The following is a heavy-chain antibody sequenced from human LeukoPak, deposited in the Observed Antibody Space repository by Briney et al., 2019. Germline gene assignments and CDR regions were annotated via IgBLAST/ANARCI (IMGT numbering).Heavy chain of an antibody. J-gene: IGHJ4*01. D-gene: IGHD2-15*01. V-gene: IGHV3-33*01. Sequence: PGRSLRLSCAASGFTFSSYGMHWVRQAPGKGLEWVAVIWYDGSNKYYADSVKGRFTISRDNSKNTLYLQMNSLRAEDTAVYYCARDGGCSGGSCYDHWGQGTLVTVSS. CDR3: ARDGGCSGGSCYDH. CDR1: GFTFSSYG. CDR2: IWYDGSNK.